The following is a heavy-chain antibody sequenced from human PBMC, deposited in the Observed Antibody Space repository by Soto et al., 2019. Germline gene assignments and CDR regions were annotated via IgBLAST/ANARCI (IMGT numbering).Heavy chain of an antibody. J-gene: IGHJ4*02. Sequence: ASVKVSFKASGYTFTSYGISWVLQAPGQGLEWMGWISAYNGNTNYAQKLQGRVTMTTDTSTSTAYMELRSLRSDDTAVYYCVVAAQPYYFDYWGQGTLVTVSS. D-gene: IGHD2-15*01. CDR1: GYTFTSYG. CDR3: VVAAQPYYFDY. CDR2: ISAYNGNT. V-gene: IGHV1-18*01.